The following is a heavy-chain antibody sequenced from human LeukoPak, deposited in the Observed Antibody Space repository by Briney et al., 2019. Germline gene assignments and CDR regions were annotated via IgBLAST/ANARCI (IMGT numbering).Heavy chain of an antibody. CDR3: ARDQIRYSNSPEALDL. J-gene: IGHJ3*01. CDR1: GFTFSSYW. Sequence: GGSLRLSCAASGFTFSSYWMHWVRQAPGNGLVWVSRINTDGSSTSYADSVKGRFTISRDNAKNTLYLLMNSLRGEDTAVYYCARDQIRYSNSPEALDLWGQGTLVTVSS. CDR2: INTDGSST. V-gene: IGHV3-74*01. D-gene: IGHD5-18*01.